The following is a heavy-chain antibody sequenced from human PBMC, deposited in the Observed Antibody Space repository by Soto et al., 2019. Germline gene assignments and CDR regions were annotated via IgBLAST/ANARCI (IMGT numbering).Heavy chain of an antibody. D-gene: IGHD4-17*01. CDR2: TNGNLGTG. V-gene: IGHV1-69*06. Sequence: QVQLVQSGAEVKRPGSSVKVSCKASGGTFSSYPISWVRQAPGQGLEWMGGTNGNLGTGNYAQKFRGRLTITKDISKNTDYMELSSLTSEDTAVYYCARRDSHGYFRYFDNWGQGTLVTVSS. J-gene: IGHJ4*02. CDR1: GGTFSSYP. CDR3: ARRDSHGYFRYFDN.